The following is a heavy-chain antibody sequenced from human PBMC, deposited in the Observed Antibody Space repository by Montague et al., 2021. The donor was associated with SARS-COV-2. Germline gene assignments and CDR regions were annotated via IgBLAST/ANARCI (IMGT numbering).Heavy chain of an antibody. V-gene: IGHV4-39*01. D-gene: IGHD3-22*01. CDR3: ARGILSMNMAVVVLLGGIYYFDS. Sequence: SETLSLTCTVPGDSISSANYYWNWIRQPPGKGLEWIGDSNHRGSTKYKPCVESRVTISVDTSKNQFSLKLNSVTATDTAVYYCARGILSMNMAVVVLLGGIYYFDSWGQGTLVAVSS. CDR2: SNHRGST. J-gene: IGHJ4*02. CDR1: GDSISSANYY.